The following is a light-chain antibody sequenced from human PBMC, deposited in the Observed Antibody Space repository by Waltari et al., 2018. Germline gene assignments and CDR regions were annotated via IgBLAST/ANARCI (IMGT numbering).Light chain of an antibody. Sequence: ETVMTQSPATLSVSPGERVTLSCRASQGVSSDLAWYHQKPGQAPRLLIYGASTRATDIPARFSGRGSGTEFTLTVSSLQSEDFGVYYCQQYNKWPPITFGQGTRLEI. CDR2: GAS. J-gene: IGKJ5*01. V-gene: IGKV3-15*01. CDR3: QQYNKWPPIT. CDR1: QGVSSD.